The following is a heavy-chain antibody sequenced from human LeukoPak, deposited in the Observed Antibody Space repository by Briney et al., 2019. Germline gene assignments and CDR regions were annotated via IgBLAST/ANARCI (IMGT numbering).Heavy chain of an antibody. CDR2: IWYDGSRS. Sequence: PGGSLRLSRAASGFTFRSYSMHWVRQAPGPGLEWVAVIWYDGSRSDYADSVKGRFTISRDNSKNTLFLQMNSLRGEDTAVYYCTRDAADYFDSSASFDYWGQGTLVTVSS. V-gene: IGHV3-30*04. CDR1: GFTFRSYS. D-gene: IGHD3-22*01. J-gene: IGHJ4*02. CDR3: TRDAADYFDSSASFDY.